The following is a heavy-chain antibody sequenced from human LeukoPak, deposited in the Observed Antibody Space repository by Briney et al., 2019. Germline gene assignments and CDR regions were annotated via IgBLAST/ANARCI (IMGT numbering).Heavy chain of an antibody. Sequence: PSETLSLTCTVSGGSISSGSYYWRWIRQPAGKGLEWIGRIYTSGSTNYNPSLKSRFTISVDTSKNQFSLKLSSVTAADTAVYYCARDGASIAAAGSFDYWGQGTLVTVSS. D-gene: IGHD6-13*01. CDR3: ARDGASIAAAGSFDY. CDR2: IYTSGST. V-gene: IGHV4-61*02. CDR1: GGSISSGSYY. J-gene: IGHJ4*02.